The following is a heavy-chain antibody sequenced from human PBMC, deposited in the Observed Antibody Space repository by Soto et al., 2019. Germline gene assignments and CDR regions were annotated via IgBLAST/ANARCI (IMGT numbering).Heavy chain of an antibody. CDR3: ANDGVGAGIAVAALDY. J-gene: IGHJ4*02. CDR2: ISYDGSNK. CDR1: GFTFSSYG. D-gene: IGHD6-19*01. V-gene: IGHV3-30*18. Sequence: QVQLVESGGGVVQPGRSLRLSCAASGFTFSSYGMHWVRQAPGKGLEWVAVISYDGSNKYYADSVKGRFTISRDNSKNTLYLQMNSLRSEDTAVYYCANDGVGAGIAVAALDYWGQGTLVTVSS.